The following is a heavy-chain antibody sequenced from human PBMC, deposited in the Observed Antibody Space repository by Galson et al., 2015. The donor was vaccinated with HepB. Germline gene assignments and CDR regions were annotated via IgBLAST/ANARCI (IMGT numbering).Heavy chain of an antibody. J-gene: IGHJ3*02. D-gene: IGHD1-1*01. V-gene: IGHV1-69*13. CDR2: IIPIFGTA. CDR1: RGTFSSYA. CDR3: ASPTGTDDAFDI. Sequence: SVKVSCKASRGTFSSYAISWVRQAPGQGLEWMGGIIPIFGTANYAQKFQGRVTITADESTSTAYMELSRLRSDDTAVYYCASPTGTDDAFDIWGQGTMVTVSS.